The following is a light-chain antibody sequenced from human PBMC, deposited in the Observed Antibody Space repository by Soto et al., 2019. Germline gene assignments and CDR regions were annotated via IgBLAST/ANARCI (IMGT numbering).Light chain of an antibody. V-gene: IGKV3-20*01. CDR2: DAS. CDR3: QQYGDSPVT. CDR1: QSVSSSY. J-gene: IGKJ1*01. Sequence: DIVLTQSPGALSLSPVERATLSCRASQSVSSSYLAWYQQKPGQAPRLLISDASDRATGIPDRFSGSGSGTDFTLTISRLVPEDFAVYYCQQYGDSPVTSGQGTKVDI.